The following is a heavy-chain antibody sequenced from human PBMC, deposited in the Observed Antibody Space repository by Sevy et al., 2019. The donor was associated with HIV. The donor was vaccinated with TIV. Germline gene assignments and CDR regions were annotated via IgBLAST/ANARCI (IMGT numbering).Heavy chain of an antibody. CDR3: PTGAGL. D-gene: IGHD6-19*01. CDR1: GLTFSNYW. J-gene: IGHJ4*02. V-gene: IGHV3-7*01. CDR2: IKEDGSEK. Sequence: GGSLRLSCVVSGLTFSNYWMTWVRQAPGKGLEWVANIKEDGSEKYYLFSVKDRFTISRDNAKNSLFLQMNSLRVDDTGVYYCPTGAGLWAQGTLVTVSS.